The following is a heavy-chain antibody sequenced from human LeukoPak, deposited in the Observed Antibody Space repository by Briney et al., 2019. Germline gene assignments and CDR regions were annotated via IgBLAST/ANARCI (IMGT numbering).Heavy chain of an antibody. CDR2: IYSGSST. Sequence: GGSLRLSCAASGFTVSSNYMNWVRPAPGKGLEWVSLIYSGSSTNYADSVKGRFTISRDNSKNTLYLQMNSLRAEDTAVYYCARGPRPGTSGYPNLDYWGQGTLVTVSS. CDR3: ARGPRPGTSGYPNLDY. CDR1: GFTVSSNY. J-gene: IGHJ4*02. V-gene: IGHV3-53*01. D-gene: IGHD3-22*01.